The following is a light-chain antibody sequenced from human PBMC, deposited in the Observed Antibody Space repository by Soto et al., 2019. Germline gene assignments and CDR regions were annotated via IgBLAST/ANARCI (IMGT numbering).Light chain of an antibody. Sequence: EIVLTQSPATLSLSPGERATLSCRASQSVSSYLAWYQQKPGQAPRLLIYDASNRATGIPARFSGSGSGTDFTLTISRLEPEDFAVYYCQQRSNWPPGTFGPGTKVDIK. V-gene: IGKV3-11*01. CDR2: DAS. CDR1: QSVSSY. CDR3: QQRSNWPPGT. J-gene: IGKJ3*01.